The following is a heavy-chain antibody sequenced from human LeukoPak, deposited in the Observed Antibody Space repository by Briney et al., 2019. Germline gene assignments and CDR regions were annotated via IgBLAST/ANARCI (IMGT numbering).Heavy chain of an antibody. V-gene: IGHV4-59*08. CDR3: ARQGDYRYPFDS. J-gene: IGHJ4*02. CDR2: IHYSGST. Sequence: SETLSLTCTVSGRSIGSYYWSWIRQPPGRRLEWIGYIHYSGSTNYNPSLESRVTISVDTSKSQFSLKLTSVTAADTAVYYCARQGDYRYPFDSWGQGTLVTVSS. CDR1: GRSIGSYY. D-gene: IGHD3-16*02.